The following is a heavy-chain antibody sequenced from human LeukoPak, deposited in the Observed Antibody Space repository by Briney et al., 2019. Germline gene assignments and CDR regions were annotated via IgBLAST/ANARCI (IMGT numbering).Heavy chain of an antibody. CDR3: ARSILHSGGSCCWYYFDY. D-gene: IGHD2-15*01. CDR2: IYYSGST. J-gene: IGHJ4*02. Sequence: SETLSLTCTVSGGSISSYYWSWIRQPPGKGLEWIGYIYYSGSTNYNPSLKSRVTISPDTSKNHFSLELSSVTAADTAVYYCARSILHSGGSCCWYYFDYWGQGTLVTVSS. CDR1: GGSISSYY. V-gene: IGHV4-59*01.